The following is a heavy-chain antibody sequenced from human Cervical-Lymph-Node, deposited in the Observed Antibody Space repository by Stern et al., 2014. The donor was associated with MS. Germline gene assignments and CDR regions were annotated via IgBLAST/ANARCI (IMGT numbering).Heavy chain of an antibody. J-gene: IGHJ4*01. V-gene: IGHV4-59*01. CDR1: GGSLPNYY. D-gene: IGHD2/OR15-2a*01. CDR3: ARDKGMFFL. CDR2: IYYSGST. Sequence: QLHLQESGPGLVQPSETLSLTCTVSGGSLPNYYWSWIRQPPGKGLEWIGYIYYSGSTNYNPSLKRRVTISVDTSKNQFSLKLSSVTAADTAVYYCARDKGMFFLWGQGTLVTVSS.